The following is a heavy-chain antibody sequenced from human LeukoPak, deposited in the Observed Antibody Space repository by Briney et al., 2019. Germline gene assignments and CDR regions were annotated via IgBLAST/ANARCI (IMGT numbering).Heavy chain of an antibody. CDR2: INPNSGGT. J-gene: IGHJ4*02. V-gene: IGHV1-2*02. CDR1: GYTFTGYY. CDR3: ARGAYYYDSSGSNFGGY. Sequence: ASVKVSCKASGYTFTGYYMHWVRQAPGQGLEWMGWINPNSGGTNYAQKFQGRVTMTRDTSISTAYMDLSRLRSDDTAVYYCARGAYYYDSSGSNFGGYWGQGTLVTVSS. D-gene: IGHD3-22*01.